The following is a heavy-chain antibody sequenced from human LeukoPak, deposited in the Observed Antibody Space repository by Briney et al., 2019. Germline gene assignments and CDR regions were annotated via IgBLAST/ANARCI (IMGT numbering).Heavy chain of an antibody. CDR3: ARRVRGFQH. CDR2: IYHSGST. J-gene: IGHJ1*01. V-gene: IGHV4-39*07. Sequence: SETLSLTGSVSAGSIISSNYYWGWIRQPPGKGLEWIGNIYHSGSTNYNPSLKSRVTISVDTSKNQFSLKLSSVTAADTAVYYCARRVRGFQHWGQGTLVTVSS. CDR1: AGSIISSNYY. D-gene: IGHD2-2*01.